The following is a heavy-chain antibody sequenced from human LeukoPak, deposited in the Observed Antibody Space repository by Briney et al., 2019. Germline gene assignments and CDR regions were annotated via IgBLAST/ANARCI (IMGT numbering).Heavy chain of an antibody. Sequence: ASVKVSCKASGGTFSSYAISWVRQAPGQGLEWMGWINPNSGGTNYAQKFQGRVTMTRDTSISTAYMELSRLRSDDTAVYYCARGATEYHDYWGQGTLVTVSS. D-gene: IGHD2/OR15-2a*01. CDR1: GGTFSSYA. V-gene: IGHV1-2*02. CDR2: INPNSGGT. CDR3: ARGATEYHDY. J-gene: IGHJ4*02.